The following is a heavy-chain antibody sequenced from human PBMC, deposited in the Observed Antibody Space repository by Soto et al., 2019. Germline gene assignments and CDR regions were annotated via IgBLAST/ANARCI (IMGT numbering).Heavy chain of an antibody. J-gene: IGHJ5*02. CDR3: AKDNCISTSCYRLYNWFDP. Sequence: QVQLVESGVGVVQPGRSLRLSCAASGFTFSSYGMHWVRQAPGKGLEWVAVISYDGSNKYYADSVRGRFTISRDNSKNTLYLQMNSLRAEDTAVYYCAKDNCISTSCYRLYNWFDPWGQGTLVTVSS. CDR1: GFTFSSYG. V-gene: IGHV3-30*18. CDR2: ISYDGSNK. D-gene: IGHD2-2*01.